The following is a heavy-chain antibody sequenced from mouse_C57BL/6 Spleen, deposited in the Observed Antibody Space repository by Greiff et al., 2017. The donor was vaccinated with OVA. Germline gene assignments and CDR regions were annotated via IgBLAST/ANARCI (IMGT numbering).Heavy chain of an antibody. D-gene: IGHD2-4*01. CDR1: GFTFSDYG. Sequence: EVNVVESGGGLVKPGGSLKLSCAASGFTFSDYGMHWVRQAPEQGLEWVAYISSGSSTIYYADTVKGRFTISRDNAKNTLFLQMTSLRSEDTAMYYCARYDYDVRAMDYWGQGTSVTVSS. CDR2: ISSGSSTI. V-gene: IGHV5-17*01. J-gene: IGHJ4*01. CDR3: ARYDYDVRAMDY.